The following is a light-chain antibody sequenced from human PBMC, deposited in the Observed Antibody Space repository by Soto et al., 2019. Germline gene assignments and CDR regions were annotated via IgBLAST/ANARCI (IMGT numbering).Light chain of an antibody. Sequence: QSVLTQSPSASASLGASVKLTCTLSSGHSSYAIAWHQQQPEKGPRYLMKLSSDGSHSKGDGIPDRFSGSSSGAERYLTISTLQSEDEAAYYCQTWDTGARVVFGGGTKVTVL. CDR3: QTWDTGARVV. CDR1: SGHSSYA. V-gene: IGLV4-69*01. J-gene: IGLJ2*01. CDR2: LSSDGSH.